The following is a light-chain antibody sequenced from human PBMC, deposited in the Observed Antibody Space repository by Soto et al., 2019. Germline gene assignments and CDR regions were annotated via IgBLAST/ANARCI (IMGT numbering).Light chain of an antibody. CDR3: LQYANLPLP. CDR2: DAS. J-gene: IGKJ4*01. CDR1: QDIRNY. V-gene: IGKV1-33*01. Sequence: DIQMTQSPSSLSASVGDRITITCQASQDIRNYLNWFQQKPGKAPQLLIFDASNLEPGVPSSFSGSGSGTEFTLTISSLQPEDFATYYCLQYANLPLPFGGGTKVEIK.